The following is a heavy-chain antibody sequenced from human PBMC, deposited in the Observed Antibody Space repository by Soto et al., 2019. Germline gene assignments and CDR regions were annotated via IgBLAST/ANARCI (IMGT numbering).Heavy chain of an antibody. CDR1: GGTFSSYA. CDR3: ARDSPDIVLVPAALYGMDV. D-gene: IGHD2-2*01. CDR2: IIPIFGTA. V-gene: IGHV1-69*12. Sequence: QVQLVQSGAEVKKPGSSVKVSCKASGGTFSSYAISWVRQAPGQGLEWMGGIIPIFGTANYAQKFQGRVTITADESTSTAYMELSRLRSEDTAVYYCARDSPDIVLVPAALYGMDVWGQGTTVTVSS. J-gene: IGHJ6*02.